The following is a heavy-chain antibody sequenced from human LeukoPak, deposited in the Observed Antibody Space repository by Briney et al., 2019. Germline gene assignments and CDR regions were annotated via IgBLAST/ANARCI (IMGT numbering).Heavy chain of an antibody. CDR2: FDPEDGET. Sequence: ASVKVSCKVSGYTLTELSMHWVRQAPGKGLEWMGGFDPEDGETIYAQKFQGRVTMTEDTSTDTAYMELSRLRSEDTAVYYCATLGHTKWELLPLDAFDIWGQGTMVTVSS. CDR3: ATLGHTKWELLPLDAFDI. J-gene: IGHJ3*02. CDR1: GYTLTELS. V-gene: IGHV1-24*01. D-gene: IGHD1-26*01.